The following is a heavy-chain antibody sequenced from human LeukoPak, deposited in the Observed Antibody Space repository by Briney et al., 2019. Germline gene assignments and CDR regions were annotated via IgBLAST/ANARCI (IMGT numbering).Heavy chain of an antibody. D-gene: IGHD3-10*01. CDR2: IRFDGTKK. CDR3: ARDPVRGVSTPYYFDY. CDR1: GFTFSTYG. J-gene: IGHJ4*02. V-gene: IGHV3-30*02. Sequence: EGSLRLSCAASGFTFSTYGMHWVRQAPGKGLEWAAFIRFDGTKKYYADSVKARFTFSRDNSKSTLYLQMNSLRVEDTAVYYCARDPVRGVSTPYYFDYWGQGTLVTVSS.